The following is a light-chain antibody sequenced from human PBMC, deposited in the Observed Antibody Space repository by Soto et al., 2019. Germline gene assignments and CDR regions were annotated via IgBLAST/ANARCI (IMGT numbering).Light chain of an antibody. J-gene: IGLJ1*01. V-gene: IGLV2-14*03. CDR1: SSDVGGYNY. CDR2: DVS. CDR3: SSYASSSTYV. Sequence: QSVLPQPPSVSGSPGQSVTISCTGTSSDVGGYNYVSWYQQHPGKAPKLMLYDVSNRPSGVSNRFSGSKSGNSASLTISGLQAEDEADYYCSSYASSSTYVFGTGTKVTVL.